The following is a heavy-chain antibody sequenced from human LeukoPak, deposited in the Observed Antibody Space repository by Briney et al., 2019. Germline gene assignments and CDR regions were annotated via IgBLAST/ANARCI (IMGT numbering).Heavy chain of an antibody. V-gene: IGHV3-33*06. Sequence: GGSLRLSCAASGFTFSSYGMHWVRQAPGKGLEWVAVIWYDGSNKYYADFVKGRFTISRDNSKNTLYLQMNSLRAEDTAVYYCAKSSDSSGFPYFDYWGQGTLVTVSS. J-gene: IGHJ4*02. CDR1: GFTFSSYG. CDR3: AKSSDSSGFPYFDY. CDR2: IWYDGSNK. D-gene: IGHD3-22*01.